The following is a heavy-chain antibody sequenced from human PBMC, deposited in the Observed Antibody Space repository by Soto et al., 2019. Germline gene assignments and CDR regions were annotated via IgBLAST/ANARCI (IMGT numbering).Heavy chain of an antibody. CDR3: ARARISMVREVIKYNMDV. Sequence: KAXASLSLTCTVCGGCISTYYWSWIRRPPGKGLEWIGYIYNSGSTHSNPSLHSRVTISVDTSRNQFSLKLSSVTAADTAIYYCARARISMVREVIKYNMDVWGQGTTVTVSS. D-gene: IGHD3-10*01. CDR1: GGCISTYY. J-gene: IGHJ6*02. CDR2: IYNSGST. V-gene: IGHV4-59*01.